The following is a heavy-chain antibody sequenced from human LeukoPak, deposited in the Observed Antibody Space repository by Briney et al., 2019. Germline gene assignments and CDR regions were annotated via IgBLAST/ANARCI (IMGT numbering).Heavy chain of an antibody. CDR1: GGSISSYY. J-gene: IGHJ5*02. D-gene: IGHD1-26*01. CDR3: ARELGGSYTDWFDP. V-gene: IGHV4-59*12. CDR2: IYYSGST. Sequence: SETLSLTCTVSGGSISSYYWSWIRQPPGKGLEWIGYIYYSGSTNYNPSLKSRVTMSVDRSKNQFSLKLSSVTAADTAVYYCARELGGSYTDWFDPWGQGTLVTVSS.